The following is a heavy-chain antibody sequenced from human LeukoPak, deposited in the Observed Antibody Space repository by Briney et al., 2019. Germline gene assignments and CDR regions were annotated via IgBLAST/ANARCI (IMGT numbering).Heavy chain of an antibody. D-gene: IGHD2-2*01. CDR2: INARGDT. V-gene: IGHV4-34*01. CDR1: GWSFNDYY. CDR3: ARGQVPAARGYNWFDP. J-gene: IGHJ5*02. Sequence: SETLSLTCAVYGWSFNDYYWNWIRQPPGKGMEWIGEINARGDTNYNPSLKSRVTISVDTSKKQFSLRLTSMIAADTALYYCARGQVPAARGYNWFDPWGQGTLVTVSS.